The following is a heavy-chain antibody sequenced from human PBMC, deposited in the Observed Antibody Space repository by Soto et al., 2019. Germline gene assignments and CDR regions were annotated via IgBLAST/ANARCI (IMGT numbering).Heavy chain of an antibody. J-gene: IGHJ4*02. CDR2: MNPTTGST. Sequence: QVQLVQSGAEVKKPGASVKVACKASGYTFTSYDIKWVRQATGQGLEWMGWMNPTTGSTGFAQKFQGRVTMISNTSIGAAYLELSRLTSEDTAVYYCARGRLVAGTVDSWGQGTLVTVSS. CDR1: GYTFTSYD. CDR3: ARGRLVAGTVDS. D-gene: IGHD1-7*01. V-gene: IGHV1-8*01.